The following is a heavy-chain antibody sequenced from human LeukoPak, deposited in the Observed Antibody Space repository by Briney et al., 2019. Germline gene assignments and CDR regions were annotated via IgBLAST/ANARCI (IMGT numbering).Heavy chain of an antibody. D-gene: IGHD2-2*01. V-gene: IGHV3-30*18. Sequence: PGGSLRLSCAASGFTFSNYAMHWVRQAPGKGLEWVAVIAYDGSDQFYTDSVKGRFSISRDNSKNTLYLQMNRLRAEDTALYYCAKGRGTSWYFYFDSWGQGTLLTVSS. CDR3: AKGRGTSWYFYFDS. J-gene: IGHJ4*02. CDR2: IAYDGSDQ. CDR1: GFTFSNYA.